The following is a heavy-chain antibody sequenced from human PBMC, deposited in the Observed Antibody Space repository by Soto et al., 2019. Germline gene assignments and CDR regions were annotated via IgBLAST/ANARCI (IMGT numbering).Heavy chain of an antibody. V-gene: IGHV1-46*01. CDR2: INPSGGST. Sequence: GASVKVSCKASGYTFTSYYMHWVRQAPGQGLEWMGIINPSGGSTSYAQKFQGRVTMTRDTSTSTVYMELSSLRSEDTAVYYCAKNYDYVWGSYRKPSGPSDYWGQGTLVTVSS. D-gene: IGHD3-16*02. CDR3: AKNYDYVWGSYRKPSGPSDY. J-gene: IGHJ4*02. CDR1: GYTFTSYY.